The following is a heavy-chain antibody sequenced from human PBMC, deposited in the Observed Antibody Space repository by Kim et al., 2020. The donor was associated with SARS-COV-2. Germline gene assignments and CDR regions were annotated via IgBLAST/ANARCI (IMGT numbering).Heavy chain of an antibody. CDR3: ARQVTSFASNDF. D-gene: IGHD4-17*01. V-gene: IGHV5-51*01. J-gene: IGHJ4*02. CDR2: IYPGDSDT. Sequence: GESLKISCQGSGYTFHTYWIAWVRQMSGKGLEWMGIIYPGDSDTRYNPSFQGHVTISADKSINTAYLQWSSLKASDTALYYCARQVTSFASNDFWGQGTL. CDR1: GYTFHTYW.